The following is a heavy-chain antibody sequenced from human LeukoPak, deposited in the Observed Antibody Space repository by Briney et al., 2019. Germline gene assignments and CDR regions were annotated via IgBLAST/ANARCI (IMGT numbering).Heavy chain of an antibody. V-gene: IGHV1-18*01. D-gene: IGHD6-13*01. Sequence: ASVKVSCKASGYTFTSYGISWVRQAPGQGLEWMGWISAYNGNTNYAQKLQGRVTMTTDTSTSTAYMELRSLRSDDTAVYYCAREGSSIAAAGHHLDYWGQGTLVTVSS. J-gene: IGHJ4*02. CDR1: GYTFTSYG. CDR2: ISAYNGNT. CDR3: AREGSSIAAAGHHLDY.